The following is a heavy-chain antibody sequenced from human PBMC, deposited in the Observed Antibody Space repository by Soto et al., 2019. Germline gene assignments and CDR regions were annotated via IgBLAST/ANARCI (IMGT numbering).Heavy chain of an antibody. D-gene: IGHD4-4*01. CDR3: ARVPRRDSDYVLGWFDP. CDR1: GYTFSNYG. CDR2: ISAYSGNT. Sequence: QVQLVQSGTEVKKPGASVKVSCKASGYTFSNYGISWVRQAPGQGLEWMGWISAYSGNTNYAQKLQGRVTMTTDTTTSTAYVKLRSLTSVDTAVYYCARVPRRDSDYVLGWFDPWGQGTLVTVSS. J-gene: IGHJ5*02. V-gene: IGHV1-18*01.